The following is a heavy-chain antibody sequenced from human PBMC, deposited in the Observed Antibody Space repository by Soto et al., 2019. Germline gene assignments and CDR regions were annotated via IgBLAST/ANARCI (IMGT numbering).Heavy chain of an antibody. CDR2: IYYSGST. Sequence: SETLSLTCTVSGGSISSSSYYWGWIRQPPGKGLEWIGSIYYSGSTYYNPSLKSRVTISVYTSKNQFYLKLSSVTAADTAVYYCERRSRRITIFDQFDPWGKGTLVTVS. CDR3: ERRSRRITIFDQFDP. V-gene: IGHV4-39*01. J-gene: IGHJ5*02. D-gene: IGHD3-3*01. CDR1: GGSISSSSYY.